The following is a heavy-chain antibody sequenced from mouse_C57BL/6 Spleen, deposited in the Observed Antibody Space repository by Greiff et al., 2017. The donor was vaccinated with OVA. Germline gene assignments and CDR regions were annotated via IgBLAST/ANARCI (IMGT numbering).Heavy chain of an antibody. Sequence: VQLQQSGPGLVKPSQSLSLTCSVTGYSITSGYYWNWIRQFPGNKLEWMGYISYDGSNNYNPSLKNRISITRDTSKNQFFLKLNSVTTEDTATYYCARGGGANWDYFDYWGQGTTLTVSS. CDR3: ARGGGANWDYFDY. V-gene: IGHV3-6*01. D-gene: IGHD4-1*01. CDR1: GYSITSGYY. CDR2: ISYDGSN. J-gene: IGHJ2*01.